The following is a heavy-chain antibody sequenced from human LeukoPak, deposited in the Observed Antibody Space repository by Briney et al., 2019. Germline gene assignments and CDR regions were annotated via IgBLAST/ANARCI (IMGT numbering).Heavy chain of an antibody. V-gene: IGHV3-23*01. J-gene: IGHJ3*01. CDR3: AKDRGAEFCSGDRCYASSDAFDL. CDR2: ISGGSASR. CDR1: GFTFSSYG. Sequence: GGSLRLSCAASGFTFSSYGMRWVRQAPGKGLEWVASISGGSASRDYADSVKGRCTIFRDNSKNTLFLQMKSLRAEDTAVYYCAKDRGAEFCSGDRCYASSDAFDLWGQGTMVSVSS. D-gene: IGHD2-15*01.